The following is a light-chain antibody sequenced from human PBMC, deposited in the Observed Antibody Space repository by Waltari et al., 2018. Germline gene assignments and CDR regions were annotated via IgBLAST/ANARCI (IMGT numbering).Light chain of an antibody. CDR1: SSDVGNYSL. CDR3: CSYAGLGIYV. V-gene: IGLV2-23*02. J-gene: IGLJ1*01. Sequence: QSGLTQPASVSGSPGQSITISCTGTSSDVGNYSLVSWYQHYPGKAPKLMVYGVTKRTSGVSDRFSGSKSGNTASLTIYGLQSEDEADYYCCSYAGLGIYVFGTGTKVTVL. CDR2: GVT.